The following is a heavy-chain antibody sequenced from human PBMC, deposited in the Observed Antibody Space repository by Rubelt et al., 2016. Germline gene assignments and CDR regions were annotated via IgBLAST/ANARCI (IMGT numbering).Heavy chain of an antibody. CDR3: AKDLNYDFWSGYGLILDY. CDR2: IRGSGGRT. J-gene: IGHJ4*02. Sequence: VQLVESGGGVVQPGRSLRLSCAASGFTFSSYAMHWVRQAPGKGLEWVAGIRGSGGRTYYADAVKGRFTIARDNLKNTLYLQMNSLRAEDTALYYCAKDLNYDFWSGYGLILDYWGQGTLVTVSS. CDR1: GFTFSSYA. V-gene: IGHV3-23*04. D-gene: IGHD3-3*01.